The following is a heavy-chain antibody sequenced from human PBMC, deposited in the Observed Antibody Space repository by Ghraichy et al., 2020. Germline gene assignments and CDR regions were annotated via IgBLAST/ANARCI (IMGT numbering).Heavy chain of an antibody. Sequence: ASVKVSCKASGFTFTSYDINWVRQATGQGLEWMGWMNPNSGNTGYAQKFQGRVTMTSNTSISTAYMELSSLRYEDTAVYYCARGPYFDFWSGYLNKGMDVWGQGTTVTVSS. CDR3: ARGPYFDFWSGYLNKGMDV. J-gene: IGHJ6*02. CDR1: GFTFTSYD. CDR2: MNPNSGNT. D-gene: IGHD3-3*01. V-gene: IGHV1-8*01.